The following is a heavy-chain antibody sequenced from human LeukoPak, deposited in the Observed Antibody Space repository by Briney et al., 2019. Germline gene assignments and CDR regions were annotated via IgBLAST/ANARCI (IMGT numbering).Heavy chain of an antibody. D-gene: IGHD3-10*01. Sequence: PSETLSLTCADYGGSFSGYYWSWIRQPPGKGLEWIGEINHSGSTNYNPSLKSRVTISVDTSKNQFSLKLSSVTAADTAVYYCARGVYYGSGSYCIFDYWGQGTLVTVSS. V-gene: IGHV4-34*01. CDR2: INHSGST. CDR3: ARGVYYGSGSYCIFDY. J-gene: IGHJ4*02. CDR1: GGSFSGYY.